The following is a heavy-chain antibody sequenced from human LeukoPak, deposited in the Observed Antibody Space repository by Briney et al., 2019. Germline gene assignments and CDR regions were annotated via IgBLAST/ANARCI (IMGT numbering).Heavy chain of an antibody. CDR2: IYSGGNT. Sequence: PGGSLRLSCAAFGFTVSRNYMSWVRQAPGKGLEWVSVIYSGGNTYYADFVKGRFTISRDNSKNTLYLQINSLTAEDTAVYYCANLPRGDYWGLGTLVTVSS. V-gene: IGHV3-53*01. CDR1: GFTVSRNY. D-gene: IGHD3-10*01. J-gene: IGHJ4*02. CDR3: ANLPRGDY.